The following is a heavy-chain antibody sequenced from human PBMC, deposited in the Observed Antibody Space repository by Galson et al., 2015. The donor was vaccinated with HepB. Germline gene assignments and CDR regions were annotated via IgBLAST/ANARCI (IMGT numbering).Heavy chain of an antibody. V-gene: IGHV3-48*02. CDR1: GFTFSSYS. J-gene: IGHJ6*02. CDR3: ASGEDNWNDRPVYPTHYGMDV. CDR2: ISSSSSTI. Sequence: SLRLSCAASGFTFSSYSMNWVRQAPGKGLEWVSYISSSSSTIYYADSVKGRFTISRDNAKNSLYLQMNSLSDEDTAVYYCASGEDNWNDRPVYPTHYGMDVWGQGTTVTVSS. D-gene: IGHD1-20*01.